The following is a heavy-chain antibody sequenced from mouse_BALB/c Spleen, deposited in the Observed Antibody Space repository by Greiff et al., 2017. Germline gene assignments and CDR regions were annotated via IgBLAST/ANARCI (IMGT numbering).Heavy chain of an antibody. CDR3: ASWLAY. J-gene: IGHJ3*01. CDR1: GFAFGSYD. Sequence: EVQLVESGGGLVKPGGSLKLSCAASGFAFGSYDMSWVRQTPEKRLEWVAYISSGGGSTYYPDTVKGRFTISRDNAKNTLYLQMSSLKSEDTAMYYCASWLAYWGQGTLVTVSA. V-gene: IGHV5-12-1*01. CDR2: ISSGGGST.